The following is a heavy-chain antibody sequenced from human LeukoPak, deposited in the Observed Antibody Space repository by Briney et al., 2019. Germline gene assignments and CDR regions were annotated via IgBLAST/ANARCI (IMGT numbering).Heavy chain of an antibody. Sequence: ASVKVSCKASGYTFTGYYMHGVRQAPGQGLEWMGWINPNSGGTNYAQKFQGWVTMTRDTSISTAYMELSRLRSDDTAVYYCARGYDSSSWFYDYWGQGTMVTVSS. CDR2: INPNSGGT. J-gene: IGHJ4*02. CDR1: GYTFTGYY. D-gene: IGHD6-13*01. CDR3: ARGYDSSSWFYDY. V-gene: IGHV1-2*04.